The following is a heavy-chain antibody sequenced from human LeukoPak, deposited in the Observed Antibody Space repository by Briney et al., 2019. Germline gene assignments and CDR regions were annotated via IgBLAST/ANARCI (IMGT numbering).Heavy chain of an antibody. D-gene: IGHD1-14*01. CDR3: ARGPVYYFDY. CDR1: GFTFDDYA. Sequence: GGSLRLSCAASGFTFDDYAMHWVRQAPGKGLEWVSGISWNSGSIGYADSVKGRFTISRDNAKNSLYLQMNSPRAEDTALYYCARGPVYYFDYWGQGTLVTVSS. V-gene: IGHV3-9*01. CDR2: ISWNSGSI. J-gene: IGHJ4*02.